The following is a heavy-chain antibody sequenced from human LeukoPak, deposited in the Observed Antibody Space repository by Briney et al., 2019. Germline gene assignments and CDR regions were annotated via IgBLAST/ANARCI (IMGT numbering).Heavy chain of an antibody. Sequence: PSETLSLTCAVSGVSISSYYWSWIRQHPGKGLEWIGYLSDVGTNDYNPSLKGRVTISRDTSKNQFSLRLSSVTAADAAVYYCARAMSIAARLQTIFDYWGQGTLVTVSS. V-gene: IGHV4-59*01. CDR3: ARAMSIAARLQTIFDY. CDR2: LSDVGTN. J-gene: IGHJ4*02. D-gene: IGHD6-6*01. CDR1: GVSISSYY.